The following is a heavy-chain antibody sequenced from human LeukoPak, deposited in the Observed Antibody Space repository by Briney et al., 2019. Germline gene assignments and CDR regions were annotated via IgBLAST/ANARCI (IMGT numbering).Heavy chain of an antibody. Sequence: GGSLRLSCAASGFTCSSYAMSWVRQAPGKGLEWVSAISGSGGSTYYADSVKGRFTISRDNSKNTLYLQMNSLRAEDTAVYYCAKVGGYSSSWYDYGMDVWGQGTTVTVSS. CDR2: ISGSGGST. V-gene: IGHV3-23*01. J-gene: IGHJ6*02. CDR3: AKVGGYSSSWYDYGMDV. CDR1: GFTCSSYA. D-gene: IGHD6-13*01.